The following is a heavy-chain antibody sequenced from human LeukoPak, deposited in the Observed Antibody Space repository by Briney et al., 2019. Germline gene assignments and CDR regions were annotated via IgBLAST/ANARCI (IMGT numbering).Heavy chain of an antibody. CDR1: GFTFSSYG. CDR2: ISYDGSNK. Sequence: PGGSLRLSCAASGFTFSSYGMHWVRQAPGKGLEWVAVISYDGSNKYYADSVKGRFTISRDNSKNTLYLQMNSLRAEDTAVYYCARIAGVGYSYGYFDYWGQGTLVTVSS. V-gene: IGHV3-30*03. J-gene: IGHJ4*02. CDR3: ARIAGVGYSYGYFDY. D-gene: IGHD5-18*01.